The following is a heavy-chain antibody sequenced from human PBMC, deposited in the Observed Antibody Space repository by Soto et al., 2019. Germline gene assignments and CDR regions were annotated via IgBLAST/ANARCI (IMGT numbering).Heavy chain of an antibody. V-gene: IGHV2-5*02. CDR1: GFSLSTSGVG. D-gene: IGHD2-2*01. J-gene: IGHJ3*02. CDR2: IYWDDDK. CDR3: ALTGGYCSSTSCRNDAFDI. Sequence: QITLKESGPPLVKPTQTLTLTCTFSGFSLSTSGVGVGWIRQPPGKALEWLALIYWDDDKRYSPSLKSRLTITKDTSKNQVVLTMTNMDPVDTATYYCALTGGYCSSTSCRNDAFDIWGQGTMVTVSS.